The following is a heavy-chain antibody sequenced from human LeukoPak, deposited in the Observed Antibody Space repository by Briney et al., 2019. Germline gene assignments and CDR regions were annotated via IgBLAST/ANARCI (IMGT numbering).Heavy chain of an antibody. CDR1: GGTFSSYA. Sequence: SVKVSCKASGGTFSSYAISWVRQAPGQGLEWMGGIIPIFGTANYAQKFQGRVTITADESTSTAYMEPSSLRSEDTAVYYCARSEVDLGYCSSTSCHRRAFDIWGRGTMVTVSS. J-gene: IGHJ3*02. V-gene: IGHV1-69*13. CDR3: ARSEVDLGYCSSTSCHRRAFDI. D-gene: IGHD2-2*01. CDR2: IIPIFGTA.